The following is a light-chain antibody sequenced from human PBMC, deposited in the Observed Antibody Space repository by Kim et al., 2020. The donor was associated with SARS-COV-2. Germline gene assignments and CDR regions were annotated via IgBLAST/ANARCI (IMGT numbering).Light chain of an antibody. V-gene: IGKV1-17*01. CDR2: AAS. Sequence: DIQMTQSPSSLSASVGDRVTITCRASQGIGNDLDWYQQKSGEAPKRVIYAASTLQSGVPSRFSGSRSGTEFTLTITSLQPEDFATYYCLQYNGYPLTFGQGTKVDIK. CDR1: QGIGND. J-gene: IGKJ1*01. CDR3: LQYNGYPLT.